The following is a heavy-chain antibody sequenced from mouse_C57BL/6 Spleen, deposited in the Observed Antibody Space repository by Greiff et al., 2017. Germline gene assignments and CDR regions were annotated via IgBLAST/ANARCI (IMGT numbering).Heavy chain of an antibody. Sequence: QVQLQQPGAELVKPGASVKLSCKASGYTFTSYWMQWVKQRPGQGLEWIGEIDPSDSYTNYNQKFKGKATLTVDTSSSTAYMQLSSLTSEDSAVYYWARRVITFFDCWGQGTTLTVSA. CDR3: ARRVITFFDC. CDR2: IDPSDSYT. CDR1: GYTFTSYW. V-gene: IGHV1-50*01. D-gene: IGHD1-1*01. J-gene: IGHJ2*01.